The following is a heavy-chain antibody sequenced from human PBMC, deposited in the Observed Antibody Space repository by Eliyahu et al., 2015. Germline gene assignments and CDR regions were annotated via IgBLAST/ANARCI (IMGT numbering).Heavy chain of an antibody. J-gene: IGHJ4*02. CDR3: ARIVGYTVDY. Sequence: QVRLVESGGGVVQPGTSLRLSCSASGISFSTYGMHWVRQGPGKGLEFVASIWYDGSNRHYGDSVKGRFTVSRDNSKNTLYLQMNSLKKEDSAVYYCARIVGYTVDYWGRGTLVTVSS. V-gene: IGHV3-33*01. CDR1: GISFSTYG. D-gene: IGHD1-1*01. CDR2: IWYDGSNR.